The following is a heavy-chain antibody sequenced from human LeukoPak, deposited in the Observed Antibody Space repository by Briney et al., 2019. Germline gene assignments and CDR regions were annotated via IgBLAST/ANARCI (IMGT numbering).Heavy chain of an antibody. D-gene: IGHD1-26*01. Sequence: GGSLRLSCAASGFTFSSYWMNWVRQAPGKGLEWVSSISSSSSYVYYADSVKGRFTISRDNAKNSLYLQMNSLRAEDTAVYYCARGVGATHFDYWGQGTLVTVSS. CDR3: ARGVGATHFDY. V-gene: IGHV3-21*01. J-gene: IGHJ4*02. CDR1: GFTFSSYW. CDR2: ISSSSSYV.